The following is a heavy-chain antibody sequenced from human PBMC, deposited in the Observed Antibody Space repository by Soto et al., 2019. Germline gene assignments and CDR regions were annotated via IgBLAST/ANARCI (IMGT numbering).Heavy chain of an antibody. CDR2: IYYSGST. D-gene: IGHD6-19*01. Sequence: SETLSLTCTVSGGSISSSSYYWGWIRQPPGKGLEWIGSIYYSGSTYYNPSLKSRVTISVDTSKNQFSLKLSSVTAADTAVYYCARIAVAGTAVNWFDPWGQGTLVTVSS. J-gene: IGHJ5*02. CDR1: GGSISSSSYY. V-gene: IGHV4-39*01. CDR3: ARIAVAGTAVNWFDP.